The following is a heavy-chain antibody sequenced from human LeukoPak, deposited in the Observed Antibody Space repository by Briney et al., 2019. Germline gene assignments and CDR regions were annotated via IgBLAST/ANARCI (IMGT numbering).Heavy chain of an antibody. D-gene: IGHD3-3*01. CDR1: GGSFSGYY. V-gene: IGHV4-34*01. Sequence: SETLSLTCAAYGGSFSGYYWSWIRQPPGKGLEWIGEINHSGSTNYNPSLKSRVTISVDTSKNQFSLKLSSVTAADTAVYYRARGGYDFWSGYFRPESGKYNWFDPWGQGTLVTVSS. CDR2: INHSGST. J-gene: IGHJ5*02. CDR3: ARGGYDFWSGYFRPESGKYNWFDP.